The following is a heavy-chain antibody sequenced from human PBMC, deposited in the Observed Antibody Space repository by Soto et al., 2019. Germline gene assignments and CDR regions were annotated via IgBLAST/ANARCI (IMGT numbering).Heavy chain of an antibody. CDR2: IKTESDGGTI. CDR3: TTLYFDCLDY. J-gene: IGHJ4*01. V-gene: IGHV3-15*01. Sequence: EVRLVESGGGLVKPGESLRLSCAASGLTFSNNWMSWVRQRPGKGLEWVGRIKTESDGGTIEYAAPVKGRFTISRDDSTNTLHLQMNSLKSEDTAVYYCTTLYFDCLDYWGQGILVTVSS. CDR1: GLTFSNNW. D-gene: IGHD3-9*01.